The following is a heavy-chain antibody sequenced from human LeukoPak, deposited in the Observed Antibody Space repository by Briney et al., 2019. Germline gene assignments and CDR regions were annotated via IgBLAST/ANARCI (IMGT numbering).Heavy chain of an antibody. Sequence: PGGSLILSCGASGFTFSSISMNGGGQAPGKGLEWVSYISSSSSTIYYADSVKGRFTISRDNAKNSLYLQMNSLRDEDTAVYYCARDPETHCRGESGIYWGQGTLVTVSS. CDR3: ARDPETHCRGESGIY. J-gene: IGHJ4*02. D-gene: IGHD2-21*01. CDR1: GFTFSSIS. CDR2: ISSSSSTI. V-gene: IGHV3-48*02.